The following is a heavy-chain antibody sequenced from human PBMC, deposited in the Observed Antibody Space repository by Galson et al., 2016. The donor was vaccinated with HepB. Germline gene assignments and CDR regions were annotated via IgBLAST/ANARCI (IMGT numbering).Heavy chain of an antibody. D-gene: IGHD1-7*01. CDR3: ARDLKGDWNYSSRTFDM. V-gene: IGHV3-30*04. CDR2: ISYDGTNK. Sequence: SLRLSCAASGFTFNTYALHWVRQAPGKGLEWLALISYDGTNKFYADSVKGRVTVSRHGSTNTLYLHMNSLTTEDTGIYYCARDLKGDWNYSSRTFDMWGHGTRVTVSS. CDR1: GFTFNTYA. J-gene: IGHJ3*02.